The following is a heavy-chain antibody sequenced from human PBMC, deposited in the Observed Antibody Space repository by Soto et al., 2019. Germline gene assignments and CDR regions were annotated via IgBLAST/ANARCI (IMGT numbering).Heavy chain of an antibody. J-gene: IGHJ4*02. CDR3: AKGDSRSGFDY. Sequence: GGSLRLSCAASGFTFSSYGMHWVRQAPGKGLEWVAVISYDGSNKYYADSVKGRFTISRDNSKNTLYLQMNSLRAEDTAVYYCAKGDSRSGFDYWGQGTLVTVSS. CDR1: GFTFSSYG. CDR2: ISYDGSNK. V-gene: IGHV3-30*18. D-gene: IGHD2-15*01.